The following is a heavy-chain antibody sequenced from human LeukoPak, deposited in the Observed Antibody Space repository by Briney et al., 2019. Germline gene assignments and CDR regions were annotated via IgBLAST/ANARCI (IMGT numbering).Heavy chain of an antibody. CDR3: AKALGYCSSTSCLDAFDI. V-gene: IGHV3-30-3*01. CDR1: GFTFSSYA. Sequence: GGSLRLSCAASGFTFSSYAMHWVRQAPGKGLEWVAVISYDGSNKYYADSVKGRFTISRDNSKNTLYLQMNSLRAEDTAVYYCAKALGYCSSTSCLDAFDIWGQGTMVTVSS. J-gene: IGHJ3*02. CDR2: ISYDGSNK. D-gene: IGHD2-2*01.